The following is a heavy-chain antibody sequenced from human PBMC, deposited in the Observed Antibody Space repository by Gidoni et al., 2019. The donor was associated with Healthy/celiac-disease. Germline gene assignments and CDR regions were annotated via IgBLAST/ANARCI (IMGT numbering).Heavy chain of an antibody. V-gene: IGHV3-30-3*01. CDR3: ASGNYGGNANNWFDP. CDR2: ISYDGSNK. D-gene: IGHD4-17*01. CDR1: GFPLRSYA. J-gene: IGHJ5*02. Sequence: QVQLVESGGGVVQPGRSLRLSCAASGFPLRSYAMHWVRQAPGKGLEWVAVISYDGSNKYYADSVKGRFTISRDNSKNTLYLQMNSLRAEDTAVYYCASGNYGGNANNWFDPWGQGTLVTVSS.